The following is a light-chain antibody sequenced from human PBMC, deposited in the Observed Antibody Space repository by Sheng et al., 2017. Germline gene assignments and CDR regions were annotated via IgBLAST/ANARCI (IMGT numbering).Light chain of an antibody. J-gene: IGLJ3*02. CDR1: SASVSTNYY. CDR3: VLYMGGGIWV. Sequence: QTVVTQEPSFSVSPGGTVTLTCGLRSASVSTNYYPSWYQQTPGQAPRTLIYKTNTRSSGVPDRFSGSILGNKAALTITGAQADDESDYYCVLYMGGGIWVFGGGTKLTVL. CDR2: KTN. V-gene: IGLV8-61*01.